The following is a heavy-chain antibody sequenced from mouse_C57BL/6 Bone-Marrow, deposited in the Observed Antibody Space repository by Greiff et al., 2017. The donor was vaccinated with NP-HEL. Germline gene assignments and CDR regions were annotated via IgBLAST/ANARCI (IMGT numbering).Heavy chain of an antibody. CDR3: TRPSIYYYGSSYHWYFDV. Sequence: EVKLVESGGGLVQPGGSMKLSCAASGFTFSDAWMDWVRQSPEKGLEWVAEIRNKANNHATYYAESVKGRFTISRDDSKSSVYLQMNSLRAEDTGIYYCTRPSIYYYGSSYHWYFDVWGTGTTVTVSS. V-gene: IGHV6-6*01. CDR2: IRNKANNHAT. J-gene: IGHJ1*03. D-gene: IGHD1-1*01. CDR1: GFTFSDAW.